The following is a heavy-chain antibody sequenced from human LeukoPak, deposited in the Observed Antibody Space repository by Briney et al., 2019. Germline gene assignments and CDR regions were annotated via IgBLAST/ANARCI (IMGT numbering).Heavy chain of an antibody. V-gene: IGHV4-34*01. J-gene: IGHJ4*02. CDR3: ARGPRTGDSGGYLNY. CDR2: ISHSGRT. Sequence: SETLSLTCAVCGGSFSDHYWSWIRQPPGKGLEWIGEISHSGRTDYNPSLKSRVTMSVDTPKYLFSLNLTSMTAAGTAVYYCARGPRTGDSGGYLNYWGQGTLVTVSS. CDR1: GGSFSDHY. D-gene: IGHD3-22*01.